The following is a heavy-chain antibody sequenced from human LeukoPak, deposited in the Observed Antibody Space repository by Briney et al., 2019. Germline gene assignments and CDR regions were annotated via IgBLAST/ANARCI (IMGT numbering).Heavy chain of an antibody. CDR1: GYTFTGYY. V-gene: IGHV1-2*04. J-gene: IGHJ6*02. CDR2: INPNSGGT. Sequence: ASVKVSCKASGYTFTGYYMHWVRQAPGQGLEWMGWINPNSGGTNYAQKFQGWVTMTRDTSISTAYMELSRLRSDDTAVYYCASSELPGYYYYGMGVWGQGTTVTVSS. D-gene: IGHD2-15*01. CDR3: ASSELPGYYYYGMGV.